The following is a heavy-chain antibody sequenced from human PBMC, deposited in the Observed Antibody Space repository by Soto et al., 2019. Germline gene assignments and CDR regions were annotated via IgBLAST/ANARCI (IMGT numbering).Heavy chain of an antibody. V-gene: IGHV1-69*02. J-gene: IGHJ4*02. CDR3: ASYYGSGSYYRAGFDY. CDR2: IIPILGIA. CDR1: GGTFSSYT. Sequence: QVQLVQSGAKVKKPGSSVKVSCKASGGTFSSYTISWVRQAPGQGLEWMGRIIPILGIANYAQKFQGRVTITADKSTSTAYMELSSLRSEDTAVYYCASYYGSGSYYRAGFDYWGQGTLVTVSS. D-gene: IGHD3-10*01.